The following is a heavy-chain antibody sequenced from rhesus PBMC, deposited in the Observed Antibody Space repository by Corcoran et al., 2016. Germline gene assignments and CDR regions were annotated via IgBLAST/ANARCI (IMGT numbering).Heavy chain of an antibody. V-gene: IGHV4-160*01. CDR2: IYGSGRSN. J-gene: IGHJ3*01. D-gene: IGHD3-3*01. CDR1: GGSISGYY. Sequence: QVQLQESGPGLVKPSETLSLTCAVSGGSISGYYWSWIRQPPGKGLEWFVRIYGSGRSNDYNPSLKSRVTSSTDKSKNQLSLKLSAVTAADTAVYYCATRYYNFWSGSFDAFDFWGQGLRVTGSS. CDR3: ATRYYNFWSGSFDAFDF.